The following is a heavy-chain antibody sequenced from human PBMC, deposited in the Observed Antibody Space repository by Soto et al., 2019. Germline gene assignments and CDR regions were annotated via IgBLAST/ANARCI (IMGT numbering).Heavy chain of an antibody. CDR3: ARDNAESSLLWFGVLDY. D-gene: IGHD3-10*01. CDR1: GYTFTSYG. V-gene: IGHV1-18*01. Sequence: QVQLVQSGAEVKKPGASVKVSCKASGYTFTSYGISWVRQAPGQGLEGMGWISAYNGNTNYAQKLQGRVTMTTDTATSTAYMELRSLRSDDTAVYYCARDNAESSLLWFGVLDYWGQGTLVTVSS. CDR2: ISAYNGNT. J-gene: IGHJ4*02.